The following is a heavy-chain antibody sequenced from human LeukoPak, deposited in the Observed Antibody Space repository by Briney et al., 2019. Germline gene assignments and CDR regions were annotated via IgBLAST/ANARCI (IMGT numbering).Heavy chain of an antibody. Sequence: GGSLRLSCAASGFTFNNFWMRWVRQAPGKGLEWVANINQDGSAEYYVDSVKGRFTISRDNANNSLYLQMNSLRAEDTAVYYCARAEATGRVDYWGQGTLVTVSS. CDR3: ARAEATGRVDY. J-gene: IGHJ4*02. CDR1: GFTFNNFW. D-gene: IGHD6-13*01. V-gene: IGHV3-7*01. CDR2: INQDGSAE.